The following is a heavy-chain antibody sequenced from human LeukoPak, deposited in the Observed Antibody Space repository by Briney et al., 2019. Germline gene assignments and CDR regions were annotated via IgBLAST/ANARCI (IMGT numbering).Heavy chain of an antibody. CDR2: INPNSGGT. V-gene: IGHV1-2*02. CDR1: GYTFTGYY. Sequence: SSVKVSCKASGYTFTGYYIHWVRQAPGQGLEWMGWINPNSGGTKYAQKFQGRVTMTRDTAISTAYMELSRLRSDDTAVYYCASTVATPRVFDSWGQGTLVTVS. J-gene: IGHJ4*02. CDR3: ASTVATPRVFDS. D-gene: IGHD5-12*01.